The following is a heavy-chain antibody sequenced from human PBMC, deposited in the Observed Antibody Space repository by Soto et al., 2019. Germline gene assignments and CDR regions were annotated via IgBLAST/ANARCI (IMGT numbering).Heavy chain of an antibody. CDR3: AKGGTPSPLDP. CDR1: GFTFSRYS. CDR2: IDKSSTYI. J-gene: IGHJ5*02. V-gene: IGHV3-21*01. Sequence: EVQLVESGGGLVKPGGSLRLSCSASGFTFSRYSMNWVRQAPGKGLEWVSSIDKSSTYIYYADSVKGRFTISRDNAQKSLYLQMNSLRGDDTAIYYCAKGGTPSPLDPWGQGTLVTVSS.